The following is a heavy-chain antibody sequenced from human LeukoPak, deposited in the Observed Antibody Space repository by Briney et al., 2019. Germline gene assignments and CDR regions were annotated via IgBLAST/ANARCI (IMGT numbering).Heavy chain of an antibody. CDR3: AKWRWRQSEYED. D-gene: IGHD5-24*01. J-gene: IGHJ4*02. CDR1: GFSFSDHW. CDR2: IKHDGSGK. V-gene: IGHV3-7*01. Sequence: PGGSLRLSCEASGFSFSDHWMGWVRQAPGKGLECAANIKHDGSGKEYVDSVKGRFTISRDNAKNSVYLEMSSLRAEDTAVYYCAKWRWRQSEYEDWGQGTLVTVSS.